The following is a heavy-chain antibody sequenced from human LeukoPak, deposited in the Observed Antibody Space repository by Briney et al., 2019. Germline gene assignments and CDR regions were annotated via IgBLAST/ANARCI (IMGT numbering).Heavy chain of an antibody. CDR3: ARPLHYDSSGYYYGWFDP. V-gene: IGHV4-34*01. CDR2: INHSGST. CDR1: GGSFSGYY. Sequence: SETLSLTCAVSGGSFSGYYWSWIRQPPGKGLEWIGEINHSGSTNYNPSLKSRVTISVDTSKNQFSLKLSSVTAADTAVYYCARPLHYDSSGYYYGWFDPWGQGTLVTVSS. D-gene: IGHD3-22*01. J-gene: IGHJ5*02.